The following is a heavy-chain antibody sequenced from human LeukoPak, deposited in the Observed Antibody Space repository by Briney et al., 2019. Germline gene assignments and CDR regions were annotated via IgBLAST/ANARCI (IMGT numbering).Heavy chain of an antibody. CDR3: ARLFDYGDYPYFDY. D-gene: IGHD4-17*01. J-gene: IGHJ4*02. V-gene: IGHV7-4-1*02. Sequence: GASVKVSCKASGYIFTSFGMNWVRQAPGQGLEWMGWINTNTGNPTYAQGFTGRFVISLDTSVSTAYLQISSLKAEDTAVYYCARLFDYGDYPYFDYWGQGALVTVSS. CDR1: GYIFTSFG. CDR2: INTNTGNP.